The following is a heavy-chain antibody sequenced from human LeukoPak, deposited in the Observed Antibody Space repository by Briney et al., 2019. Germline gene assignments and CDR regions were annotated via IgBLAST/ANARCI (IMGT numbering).Heavy chain of an antibody. CDR3: AKEHLKYANDNRGSFDY. Sequence: GGSLRLSCVASGFPFSETAMTWVRQAPGKGLEWLSVITHGGSPYYADSVKGRFTISRDNARNTVYLQLNSLRNEDTALYYCAKEHLKYANDNRGSFDYWGQGTLVTVSS. V-gene: IGHV3-23*01. J-gene: IGHJ4*02. CDR2: ITHGGSP. D-gene: IGHD3-22*01. CDR1: GFPFSETA.